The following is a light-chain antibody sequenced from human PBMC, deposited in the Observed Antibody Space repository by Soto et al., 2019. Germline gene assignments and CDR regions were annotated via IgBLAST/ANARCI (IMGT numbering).Light chain of an antibody. CDR3: SSYTSSGTHV. CDR2: DVS. Sequence: QSVLTQPASVSGSPGQSITISCTGTSSDVGGYNCVSWYQQHPGKAPKLMIYDVSTRPSGVSNRFSGSKSGNTASLTISGLQAEDEADYYCSSYTSSGTHVFGTGTKVTVL. CDR1: SSDVGGYNC. J-gene: IGLJ1*01. V-gene: IGLV2-14*03.